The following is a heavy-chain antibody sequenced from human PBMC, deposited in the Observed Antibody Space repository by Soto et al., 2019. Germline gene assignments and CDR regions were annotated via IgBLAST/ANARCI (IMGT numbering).Heavy chain of an antibody. V-gene: IGHV3-21*01. D-gene: IGHD3-10*01. J-gene: IGHJ3*02. CDR1: GFTFSSYS. Sequence: EVQLVESGGGLVKPGGSLRLSCAASGFTFSSYSMNWVRQAPGKGLEWVSSISSSSSYIYYADSVKGRFTISRDNAKNAPSLQMNGLRAEDTAVYYCARDVQGRGVSTGAFDIWGQGTMVTVSS. CDR2: ISSSSSYI. CDR3: ARDVQGRGVSTGAFDI.